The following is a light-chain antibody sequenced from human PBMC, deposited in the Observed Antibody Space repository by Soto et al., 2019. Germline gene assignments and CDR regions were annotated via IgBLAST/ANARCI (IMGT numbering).Light chain of an antibody. Sequence: AIQMTQSPSSLSASVGDRVTITCRASQGIRNDLEWFQQTPGKAPKILIYAASNLQSGVPARFRGSGSGTDCTLPLSSLQPEDFYTYYCLQKYFYPFTFGPGTKVDI. V-gene: IGKV1-6*01. CDR1: QGIRND. CDR2: AAS. J-gene: IGKJ3*01. CDR3: LQKYFYPFT.